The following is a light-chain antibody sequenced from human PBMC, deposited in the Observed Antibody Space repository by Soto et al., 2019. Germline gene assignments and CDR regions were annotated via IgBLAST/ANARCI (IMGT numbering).Light chain of an antibody. CDR3: QQYMSYSWT. CDR2: KAS. Sequence: DIQMTQSPSTLSASVGDRVTITCRASQSLNDWLAWYQQKPGQAPKLLIYKASSLESGVPSRFSGSGSGTEFPLTISSQQADDVATYYCQQYMSYSWTFGQGTKVEVK. V-gene: IGKV1-5*03. J-gene: IGKJ1*01. CDR1: QSLNDW.